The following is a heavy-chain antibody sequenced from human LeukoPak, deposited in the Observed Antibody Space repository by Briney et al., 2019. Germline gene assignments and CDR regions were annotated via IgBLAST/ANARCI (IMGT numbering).Heavy chain of an antibody. J-gene: IGHJ4*02. D-gene: IGHD6-19*01. Sequence: SETLSLTCTVSGGSISSYYWSWLRQPAGKGLEWIGRIYTSGSTNYTPSLKSRVTMSVDTSKNQFSLKLSSVTAADTAVYYCARALAVAGYFDYWGQGTLVTVSS. V-gene: IGHV4-4*07. CDR1: GGSISSYY. CDR3: ARALAVAGYFDY. CDR2: IYTSGST.